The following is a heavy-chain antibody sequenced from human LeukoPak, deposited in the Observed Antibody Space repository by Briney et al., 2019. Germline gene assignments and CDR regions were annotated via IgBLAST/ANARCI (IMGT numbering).Heavy chain of an antibody. J-gene: IGHJ6*03. CDR3: AREAYCSSTSCYRGYYYYYYMDV. Sequence: RASVKVSCKASGYTFTGYYVHWVRQAPGQGLEWMGWINPNSGGTNYAQKFQGRVTMTRDTSISTAYMELSRLRSDDTAVYYCAREAYCSSTSCYRGYYYYYYMDVWGKGTTVTVSS. CDR1: GYTFTGYY. CDR2: INPNSGGT. D-gene: IGHD2-2*02. V-gene: IGHV1-2*02.